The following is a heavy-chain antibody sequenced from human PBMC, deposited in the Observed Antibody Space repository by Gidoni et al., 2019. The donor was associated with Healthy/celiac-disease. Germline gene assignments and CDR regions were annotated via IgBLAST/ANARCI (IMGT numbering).Heavy chain of an antibody. CDR2: INPSGGGS. Sequence: QVQLVQSGAEVKKPGASVKVSCMTSGYSFTNYYIHWVRQAPGQGLEWIGIINPSGGGSSYAQKFQGRVTMTRDTSTSTVYMDLSSLRSEDTAVYYCARLGGGYNSFDYWGQGTLVTVSS. V-gene: IGHV1-46*01. CDR3: ARLGGGYNSFDY. D-gene: IGHD5-12*01. CDR1: GYSFTNYY. J-gene: IGHJ4*02.